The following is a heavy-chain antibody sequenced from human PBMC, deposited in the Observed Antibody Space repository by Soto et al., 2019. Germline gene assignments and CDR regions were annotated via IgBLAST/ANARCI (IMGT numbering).Heavy chain of an antibody. J-gene: IGHJ4*02. CDR1: GFTFSSYA. V-gene: IGHV3-23*01. CDR3: ARRGSGSYYDY. CDR2: ISGSGGST. D-gene: IGHD1-26*01. Sequence: EVQLLESGGGLVQPGGSLRLSCAASGFTFSSYAMRWVRQAPVKGLEWVSAISGSGGSTYYADSVKSRFTISRDKSKNTLYLQMNSLRAEDTAVYYCARRGSGSYYDYWGQGTLVTVSS.